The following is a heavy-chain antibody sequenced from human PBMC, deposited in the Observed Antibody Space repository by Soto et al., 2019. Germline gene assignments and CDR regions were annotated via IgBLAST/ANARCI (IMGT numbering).Heavy chain of an antibody. CDR2: ISPIFGTA. CDR1: EDTFRNYA. CDR3: ASTKYESIAYSYWDLGL. Sequence: QVELVQSGAEVKKPGSSVKVSCQASEDTFRNYAISWVRQAPGQGLEGMGGISPIFGTANYAQKFQARVTSTSDTSANTVSLELSRLRSEDTAGYYCASTKYESIAYSYWDLGLWGRGTLVTVSS. V-gene: IGHV1-69*06. D-gene: IGHD3-22*01. J-gene: IGHJ2*01.